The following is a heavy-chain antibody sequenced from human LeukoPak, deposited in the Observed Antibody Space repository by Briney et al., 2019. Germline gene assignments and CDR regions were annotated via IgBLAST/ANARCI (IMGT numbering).Heavy chain of an antibody. CDR3: ARVFYPGSSGYSGDY. V-gene: IGHV3-74*01. CDR2: INSDGSST. J-gene: IGHJ4*02. CDR1: GFTFSSSW. Sequence: GGSLRLSCAASGFTFSSSWMHWVRQAPEKGLVWVSRINSDGSSTSYADSVKGRFTISRDNSKNTLYLQMNSLRAEDTAVYYCARVFYPGSSGYSGDYWGQGTLVTVSS. D-gene: IGHD3-22*01.